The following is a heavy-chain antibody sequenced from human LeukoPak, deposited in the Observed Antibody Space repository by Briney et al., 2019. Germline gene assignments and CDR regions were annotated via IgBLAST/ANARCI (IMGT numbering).Heavy chain of an antibody. CDR2: ISSSGSTI. CDR3: ARRPYYYDSLDY. Sequence: GGSLRLSCAASGFTLSSYSMNWVRQAPGKGLEWVSYISSSGSTIYYADSVKGRFTISRDNAKNSLYLQMNSLRAEDTAVYYCARRPYYYDSLDYWGQGTLVTVSS. J-gene: IGHJ4*02. CDR1: GFTLSSYS. V-gene: IGHV3-48*04. D-gene: IGHD3-22*01.